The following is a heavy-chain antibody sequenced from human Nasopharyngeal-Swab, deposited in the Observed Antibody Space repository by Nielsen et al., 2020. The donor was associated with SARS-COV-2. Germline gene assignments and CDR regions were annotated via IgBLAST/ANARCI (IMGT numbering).Heavy chain of an antibody. CDR3: ARDRRGGSYSSFDY. D-gene: IGHD1-26*01. Sequence: GESLKISCAASGFTFSSYSMNWVRQAPGKGLEWVSYISSSSSTIYYADSVKGRFTISRDNAKNSLYLQMNSLRAEDTAVYYCARDRRGGSYSSFDYWGQGTLVTVSS. V-gene: IGHV3-48*04. CDR1: GFTFSSYS. CDR2: ISSSSSTI. J-gene: IGHJ4*02.